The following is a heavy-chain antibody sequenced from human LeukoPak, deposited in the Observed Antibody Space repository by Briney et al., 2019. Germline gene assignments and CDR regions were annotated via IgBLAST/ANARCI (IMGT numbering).Heavy chain of an antibody. D-gene: IGHD2-2*01. V-gene: IGHV3-23*01. J-gene: IGHJ4*02. Sequence: GGSLRLSCAASGFTFSIYAMGWVRQAPGKGLEWVSDISGSGGSTYFADSVKGRFTISRDNSKNTLYLQMNSLRAEDTAVYYCAKGLGGYCSSTSCYPFDYWGQGTLVTVSS. CDR2: ISGSGGST. CDR3: AKGLGGYCSSTSCYPFDY. CDR1: GFTFSIYA.